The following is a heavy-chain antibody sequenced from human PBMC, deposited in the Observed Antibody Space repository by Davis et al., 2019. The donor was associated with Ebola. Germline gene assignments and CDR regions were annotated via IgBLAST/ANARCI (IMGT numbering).Heavy chain of an antibody. V-gene: IGHV1-8*01. J-gene: IGHJ4*02. CDR3: ARGAKWSLGELALSDY. CDR1: EYTFTSYD. CDR2: MNPNTGHT. Sequence: ASVKVSCKASEYTFTSYDINWVRQATGHGLEWMGWMNPNTGHTGYAQKFQGRVTMTRNTSISTAYMELSSLRSEDTAVYYCARGAKWSLGELALSDYWGQGTLVTVSS. D-gene: IGHD3-16*02.